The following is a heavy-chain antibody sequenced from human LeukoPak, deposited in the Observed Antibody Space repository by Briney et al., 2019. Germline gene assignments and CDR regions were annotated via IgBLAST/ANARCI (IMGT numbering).Heavy chain of an antibody. CDR2: ISYSGST. CDR1: GASITTYY. J-gene: IGHJ1*01. CDR3: AKGAEYFQY. V-gene: IGHV4-59*01. Sequence: SETLSLTCTVSGASITTYYWSWIRQPPGKGLEWIGYISYSGSTNYNPSLKSRVTLSVDTSKNQFSLNLSSVTAADTAVYYCAKGAEYFQYWGQGTLVTVSS.